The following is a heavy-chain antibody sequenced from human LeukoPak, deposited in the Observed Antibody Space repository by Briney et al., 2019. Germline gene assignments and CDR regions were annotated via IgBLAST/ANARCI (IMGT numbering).Heavy chain of an antibody. CDR2: ISGSGGST. V-gene: IGHV3-23*01. D-gene: IGHD6-19*01. CDR1: GFTFSSYA. CDR3: AKPYSSGWDSGYFAY. Sequence: GGSLRLSCAASGFTFSSYAMSWVRQAPGKGLEWVSVISGSGGSTYYADSVKGRFTISRDNSKNTLYLQMNSLRAEDTAVYYCAKPYSSGWDSGYFAYWGQGTLVTVSS. J-gene: IGHJ4*02.